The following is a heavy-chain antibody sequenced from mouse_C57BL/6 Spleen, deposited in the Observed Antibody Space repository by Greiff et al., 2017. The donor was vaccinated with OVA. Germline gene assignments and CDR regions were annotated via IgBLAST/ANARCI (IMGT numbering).Heavy chain of an antibody. J-gene: IGHJ1*03. Sequence: DVMLVESGGGLVKPGGSLKLSCAASGFTFSSYAMSWVRQTPEKRLEWVATISDGGSYTYYPDNVKGRFTISRDNAKNNLYLQMSHLKSEDTAMYYCARDRGTTVVANLYWYFDVWGTGTTVTVSS. CDR2: ISDGGSYT. V-gene: IGHV5-4*01. CDR1: GFTFSSYA. D-gene: IGHD1-1*01. CDR3: ARDRGTTVVANLYWYFDV.